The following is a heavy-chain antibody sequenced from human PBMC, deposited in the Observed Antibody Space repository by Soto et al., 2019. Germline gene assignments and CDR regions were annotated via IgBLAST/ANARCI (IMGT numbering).Heavy chain of an antibody. CDR1: GFTFDDYA. CDR2: ISGDGGST. CDR3: AKDIGSAGVGPVVPAAIGGHYYYGMDV. J-gene: IGHJ6*02. D-gene: IGHD2-2*02. V-gene: IGHV3-43*02. Sequence: GGSLRLSCAASGFTFDDYAMHWVRQAPGKGLEWVSLISGDGGSTYYADSVKGRFTISRDNSKNSLYLQMNSLRTEDTALYYCAKDIGSAGVGPVVPAAIGGHYYYGMDVWGQGTTVTVSS.